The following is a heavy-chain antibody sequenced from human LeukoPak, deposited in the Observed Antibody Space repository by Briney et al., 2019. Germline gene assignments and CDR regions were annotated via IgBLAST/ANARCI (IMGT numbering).Heavy chain of an antibody. V-gene: IGHV1-8*01. Sequence: ASVKVSRKASGYTFTSYDFNWLRQATGQGPEWMGWMNPNSGNTGYAQKFQGRVTMTRNTSISTAYMELSSLRSEDTAVYYCARGQGIVVVNDYWGQGTLVTVSS. CDR1: GYTFTSYD. CDR2: MNPNSGNT. CDR3: ARGQGIVVVNDY. D-gene: IGHD3-22*01. J-gene: IGHJ4*02.